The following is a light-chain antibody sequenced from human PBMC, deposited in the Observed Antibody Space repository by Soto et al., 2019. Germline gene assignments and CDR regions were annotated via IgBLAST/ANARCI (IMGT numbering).Light chain of an antibody. V-gene: IGKV3-11*01. J-gene: IGKJ5*01. Sequence: EIVLTQSPATLSLSPGERATLSCGASQSVSSSYLAWYQQKPGQAPRLLIYDASNRATGIPVRFSGSGSGTDFTLTISSLEPEDFAVYYCQQRRNWPPITFGQGTRLE. CDR3: QQRRNWPPIT. CDR1: QSVSSSY. CDR2: DAS.